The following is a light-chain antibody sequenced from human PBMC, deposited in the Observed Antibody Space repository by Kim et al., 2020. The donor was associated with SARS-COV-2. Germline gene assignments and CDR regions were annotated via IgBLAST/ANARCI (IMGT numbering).Light chain of an antibody. V-gene: IGLV6-57*03. CDR1: SGSIASNY. Sequence: GKTVTISCTRSSGSIASNYVQWYQQRPGSAPTTVIYEDNQRTSGVPDRFSGSIDSSSNSASLTISGLKTEDEADYYCQSYDSSIVVFGGGTQLTVL. CDR3: QSYDSSIVV. CDR2: EDN. J-gene: IGLJ2*01.